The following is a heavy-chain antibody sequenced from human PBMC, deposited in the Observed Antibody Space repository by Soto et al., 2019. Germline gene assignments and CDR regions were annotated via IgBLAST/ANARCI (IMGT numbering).Heavy chain of an antibody. D-gene: IGHD1-26*01. V-gene: IGHV1-69*02. J-gene: IGHJ4*02. CDR3: ARVFSGSSVGADY. Sequence: QVQLVQSGAEVKKPGSSVKVSCKASGGTFSSYTISWVRQAPGQGLEWMGRIIPILGIANYAQKFQGRVTITADKSTSTAYMELSSLRSEDTAVYYCARVFSGSSVGADYWGQGTLVTVSS. CDR1: GGTFSSYT. CDR2: IIPILGIA.